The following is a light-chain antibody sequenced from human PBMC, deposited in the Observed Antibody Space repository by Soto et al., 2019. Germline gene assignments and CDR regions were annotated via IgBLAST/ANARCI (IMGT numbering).Light chain of an antibody. CDR2: KVS. CDR3: MQATHWTRA. J-gene: IGKJ4*02. CDR1: QSLVYIDGNIY. Sequence: DVVMTQSPLSLPVTLGQPASISCRSSQSLVYIDGNIYLNWFQQRPGHSPRRLIYKVSNRDSGIPDRFSGSESGSDFTLNISRVEAEDFGVYYCMQATHWTRAFGGGTKVEIK. V-gene: IGKV2-30*01.